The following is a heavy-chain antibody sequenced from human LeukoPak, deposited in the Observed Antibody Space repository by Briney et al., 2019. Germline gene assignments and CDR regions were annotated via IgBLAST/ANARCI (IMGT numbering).Heavy chain of an antibody. CDR1: GFTFGNYA. J-gene: IGHJ4*02. Sequence: GGSLRLSCAASGFTFGNYAMSWVRQAPGKGLEWVSSITSIAATTYYADSVKGRFTISKDNSKNTLSLQMNSLRAEDTAVYYCAKAGGSKTYGDYYFDYWGQGTLVTVSS. CDR2: ITSIAATT. V-gene: IGHV3-23*01. CDR3: AKAGGSKTYGDYYFDY. D-gene: IGHD4-17*01.